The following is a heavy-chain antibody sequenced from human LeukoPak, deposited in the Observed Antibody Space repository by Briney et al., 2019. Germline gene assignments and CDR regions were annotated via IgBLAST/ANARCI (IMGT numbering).Heavy chain of an antibody. J-gene: IGHJ4*02. CDR2: IKPKTDGETT. D-gene: IGHD2-21*01. CDR1: GFTFSSYA. CDR3: ITPLPYSAQ. Sequence: GSLSLSCAASGFTFSSYAMSWVRPAPGKGLEWVGRIKPKTDGETTEYAAPVKGRFSISRDDSKNMLYLQMNSLKTEDTAVYYCITPLPYSAQGGQGTLVTVSS. V-gene: IGHV3-15*01.